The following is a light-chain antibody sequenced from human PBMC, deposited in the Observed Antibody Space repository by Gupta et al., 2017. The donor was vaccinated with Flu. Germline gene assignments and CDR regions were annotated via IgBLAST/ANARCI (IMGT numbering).Light chain of an antibody. Sequence: EIVMTQSPAPLSLSPGERATLSCRASQSVSGYLAWYQQKPGQAPRLLIYDTSNRATGIPVRISGSGSGTDFTLTISSLEPEDFAVYYCQHRNSFGQGTRLEIK. CDR2: DTS. V-gene: IGKV3-11*01. CDR1: QSVSGY. CDR3: QHRNS. J-gene: IGKJ5*01.